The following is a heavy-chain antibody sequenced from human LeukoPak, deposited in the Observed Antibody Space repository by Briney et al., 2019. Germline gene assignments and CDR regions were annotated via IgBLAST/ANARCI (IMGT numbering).Heavy chain of an antibody. CDR2: ISWNSGSI. Sequence: GGSLRLSCAASGFTFDDYAMHWVRQAPGKGLEWVSGISWNSGSIGYADSVKGRFTISRDNAKNSLYLQMNSLRAEDMALYYCAKDSSGGQGYFDYWGQGTLVTASS. V-gene: IGHV3-9*03. CDR1: GFTFDDYA. CDR3: AKDSSGGQGYFDY. J-gene: IGHJ4*02. D-gene: IGHD2-15*01.